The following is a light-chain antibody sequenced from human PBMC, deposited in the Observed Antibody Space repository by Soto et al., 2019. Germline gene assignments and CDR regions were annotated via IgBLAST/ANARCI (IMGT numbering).Light chain of an antibody. CDR2: EVS. CDR1: SSDVGYYNY. CDR3: SSYTTNRTQV. Sequence: QSALTQPPSVSGSPGQSITISCTGTSSDVGYYNYVSWYQHHPGKVPKLMIYEVSKRPSGVPNRFSGSKSGNTASLTISGLEAEDEAYYYCSSYTTNRTQVFGGGTKLTVL. V-gene: IGLV2-14*01. J-gene: IGLJ2*01.